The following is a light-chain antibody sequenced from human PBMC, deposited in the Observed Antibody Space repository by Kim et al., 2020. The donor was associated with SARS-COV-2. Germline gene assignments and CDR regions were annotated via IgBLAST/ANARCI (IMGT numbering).Light chain of an antibody. V-gene: IGLV6-57*02. CDR1: SGSIASNY. CDR3: QSYDSSNKGPWV. CDR2: EDN. J-gene: IGLJ3*02. Sequence: NFMLTQPHSVSESPGKTVTISCTGSSGSIASNYVQWYQQRPGSAPTTVIYEDNQRPSGVPDRFSGSIDSSSNSASLTISGLKTEDEADYYCQSYDSSNKGPWVFGGGTKLTVL.